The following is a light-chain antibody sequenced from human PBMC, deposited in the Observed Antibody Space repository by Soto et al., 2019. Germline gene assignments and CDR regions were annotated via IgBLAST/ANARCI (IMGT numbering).Light chain of an antibody. CDR3: QQYNNWPIT. V-gene: IGKV3D-15*01. CDR1: QRVTSSN. J-gene: IGKJ5*01. CDR2: GAS. Sequence: EIVLTQSPGTLSLSAGERATLSCRASQRVTSSNLAWYQQKPGQAPRLLIHGASTRATGIPARFSGSGSVTEFTLTISSLQSEDFAVYYCQQYNNWPITFGQGTRLEIK.